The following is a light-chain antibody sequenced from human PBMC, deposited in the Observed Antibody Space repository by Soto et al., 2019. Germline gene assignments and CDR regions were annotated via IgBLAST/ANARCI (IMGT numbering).Light chain of an antibody. CDR2: GAS. J-gene: IGKJ1*01. CDR3: QQYGRSLWK. CDR1: QSFAINY. V-gene: IGKV3-20*01. Sequence: EIVLTQSPGTLSLSPGERATLSCRASQSFAINYLAWYQQKPGQAPRLLIYGASNRATGIPDRFSGSGSGTDFTLTISRLEPEEFAVDYCQQYGRSLWKFGQGTTVEIK.